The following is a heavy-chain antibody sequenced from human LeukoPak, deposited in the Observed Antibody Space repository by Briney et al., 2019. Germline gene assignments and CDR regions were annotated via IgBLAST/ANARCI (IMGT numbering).Heavy chain of an antibody. Sequence: HSGGSLRLSCAASGFTFSSYAMSWARQAPGKGLEWISGISGSGGNTYYADSVKGRFTISRDISKNTLFLQMNRLRGEDTAVYYCAKPGDGCSGGSCYYFDYWGQGTLVTVSS. J-gene: IGHJ4*02. CDR2: ISGSGGNT. V-gene: IGHV3-23*01. CDR3: AKPGDGCSGGSCYYFDY. CDR1: GFTFSSYA. D-gene: IGHD2-15*01.